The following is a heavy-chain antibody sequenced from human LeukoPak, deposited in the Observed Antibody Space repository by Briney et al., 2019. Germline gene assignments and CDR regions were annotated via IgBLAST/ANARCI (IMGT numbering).Heavy chain of an antibody. CDR2: IYYSGST. CDR3: AREPRGSYCSGGSCYPGFDY. J-gene: IGHJ4*02. Sequence: SETLSLTCTVSGGFISSYYWSWIRQPPGKGLEWIGYIYYSGSTNYNPSLKSRVTISVDTSKNQLSLKVTSVTPEDTAVYYCAREPRGSYCSGGSCYPGFDYWGQGTLVTVSS. CDR1: GGFISSYY. V-gene: IGHV4-59*12. D-gene: IGHD2-15*01.